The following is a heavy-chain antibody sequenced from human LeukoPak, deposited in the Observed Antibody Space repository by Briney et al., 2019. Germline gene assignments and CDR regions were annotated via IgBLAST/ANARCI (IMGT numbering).Heavy chain of an antibody. CDR1: GGTFSSYA. CDR3: ARRFLDYGANPEGFDP. V-gene: IGHV1-69*13. J-gene: IGHJ5*02. D-gene: IGHD4-23*01. Sequence: GASVKVSCKASGGTFSSYAISWVRHAPGQGLEWMGGIIPIFGTANYAQKFQGRVTITADESTSTAYMELSSLRSEDTAVYYCARRFLDYGANPEGFDPWGQGTLVTVSS. CDR2: IIPIFGTA.